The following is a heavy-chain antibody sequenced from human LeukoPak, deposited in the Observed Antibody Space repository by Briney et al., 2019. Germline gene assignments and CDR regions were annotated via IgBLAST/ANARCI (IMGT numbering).Heavy chain of an antibody. J-gene: IGHJ4*02. D-gene: IGHD3-16*02. CDR3: ARVRRRSSYTQFDY. CDR2: ISAYNGNT. Sequence: ASVKVSCKASGYTFTSYGISWVRQAPGQGLEWMGWISAYNGNTNYAQKLQGRVTMTTDTSTSTAYMELSSLRSEDTAVYYCARVRRRSSYTQFDYWGQGTLVTVSS. CDR1: GYTFTSYG. V-gene: IGHV1-18*01.